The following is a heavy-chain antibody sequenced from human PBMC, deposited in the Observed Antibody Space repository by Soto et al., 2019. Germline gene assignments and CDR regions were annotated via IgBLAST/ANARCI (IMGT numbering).Heavy chain of an antibody. J-gene: IGHJ6*02. D-gene: IGHD3-10*01. Sequence: QVQLVESGGGVVQPGRSLRLSCAASGFTFSSYAMHWVRQAPGKGLEWVAVISYDGSNKYYADSVKGRFTISRDNSKNTRYLQMNSLRAEDTAVYYCARAPPRPHYYGSGSYYNLTPLYYYGMDVWGQGTTVTVSS. CDR2: ISYDGSNK. CDR1: GFTFSSYA. CDR3: ARAPPRPHYYGSGSYYNLTPLYYYGMDV. V-gene: IGHV3-30-3*01.